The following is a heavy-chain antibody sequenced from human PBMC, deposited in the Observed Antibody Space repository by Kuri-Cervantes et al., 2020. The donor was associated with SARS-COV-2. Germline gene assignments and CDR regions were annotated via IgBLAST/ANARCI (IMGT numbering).Heavy chain of an antibody. CDR3: ARAPWGAARRYYYYYMDV. D-gene: IGHD6-6*01. J-gene: IGHJ6*03. Sequence: ASVTVSCKASGYTFTSYYMHWVRQAPGQGLEWMGIINPSGGSTSYAQKLQGRVTMTRDMSTSTAYMELSSLRSEDTAVYYCARAPWGAARRYYYYYMDVWGKGTTVTVSS. V-gene: IGHV1-46*01. CDR1: GYTFTSYY. CDR2: INPSGGST.